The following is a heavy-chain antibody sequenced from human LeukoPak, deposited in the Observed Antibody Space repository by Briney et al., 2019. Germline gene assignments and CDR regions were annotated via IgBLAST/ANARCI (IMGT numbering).Heavy chain of an antibody. J-gene: IGHJ4*02. Sequence: SETLSLTCAVYGGSFSGHYWSWIRQPPGKGLEWIGEINHSGSTNYNPSLKSRVTISVDTSKNQFSLKLSSVTAADTAVYYCASHSSGWRGYYFDYWGQGTLVTVSS. CDR2: INHSGST. D-gene: IGHD6-19*01. V-gene: IGHV4-34*01. CDR3: ASHSSGWRGYYFDY. CDR1: GGSFSGHY.